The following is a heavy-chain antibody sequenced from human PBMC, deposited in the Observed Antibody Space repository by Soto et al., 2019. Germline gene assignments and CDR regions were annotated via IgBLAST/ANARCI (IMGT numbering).Heavy chain of an antibody. CDR1: GFAFGNYW. CDR3: ARDSGNGSGSAVSHSLDY. Sequence: EVQLVESGGGLVQPGGSLRLSCAASGFAFGNYWMSWVRQAPGKGLAWLATIKRDASEKKYVDSVKGLFTMSRDNAKNSLYLQMDRPTAEGPAVYYCARDSGNGSGSAVSHSLDYRGNGTLVTVPS. V-gene: IGHV3-7*01. CDR2: IKRDASEK. J-gene: IGHJ4*01. D-gene: IGHD3-10*01.